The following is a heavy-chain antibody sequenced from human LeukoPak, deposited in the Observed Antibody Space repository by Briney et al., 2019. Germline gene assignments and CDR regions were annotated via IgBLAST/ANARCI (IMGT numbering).Heavy chain of an antibody. Sequence: GGSLRLSCAASGFTFSSYSMYWVRQAPGKGLEWVSSISSSSSYIYYADSVKGRFTISRDNAKNSLYLQMNSLRAEDTAVYYCARAYYDSSGYYYSAFDIWGQGTMVTVSS. V-gene: IGHV3-21*01. CDR2: ISSSSSYI. J-gene: IGHJ3*02. D-gene: IGHD3-22*01. CDR3: ARAYYDSSGYYYSAFDI. CDR1: GFTFSSYS.